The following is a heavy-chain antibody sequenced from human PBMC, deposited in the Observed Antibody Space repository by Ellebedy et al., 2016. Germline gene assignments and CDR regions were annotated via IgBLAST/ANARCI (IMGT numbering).Heavy chain of an antibody. J-gene: IGHJ4*02. CDR3: ARSSGSYSDFDY. CDR2: IFPGDSDT. CDR1: ENTYINYW. D-gene: IGHD1-26*01. Sequence: KVSXKVSENTYINYWIAWVRQMPGKGLEWMGIIFPGDSDTRYSPSFQGQVIISADKSISTAYLEWGSLKTSDTAMYYCARSSGSYSDFDYWGQGTLVNVSS. V-gene: IGHV5-51*01.